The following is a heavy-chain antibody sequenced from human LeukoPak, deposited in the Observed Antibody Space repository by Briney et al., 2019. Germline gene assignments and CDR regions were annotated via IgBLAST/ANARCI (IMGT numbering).Heavy chain of an antibody. J-gene: IGHJ4*02. CDR1: GGSFSGYY. CDR2: INHSGST. Sequence: PSETLSLTCAVYGGSFSGYYWSWIRQPPGKGLEWIGEINHSGSTNYNPSLESRVTISVDTSKNQFSLKLSSVTAADTAVYYCARVPYKYYYGSGSSLNFDYWGQGTLVTVSS. V-gene: IGHV4-34*01. D-gene: IGHD3-10*01. CDR3: ARVPYKYYYGSGSSLNFDY.